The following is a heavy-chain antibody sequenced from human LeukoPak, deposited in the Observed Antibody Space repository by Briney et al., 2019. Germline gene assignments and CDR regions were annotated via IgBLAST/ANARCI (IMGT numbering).Heavy chain of an antibody. J-gene: IGHJ4*02. V-gene: IGHV1-2*02. CDR3: ARDLRGWLRSQAEYFAY. CDR1: GYTFTDYY. Sequence: ASVRVSCKASGYTFTDYYMYWVRQAPGQGLEWMGSISPNSGDTNYAQKFQGRVTMTRDTSISTAYMELSRLRSDDTAVYYCARDLRGWLRSQAEYFAYWGQGTLVTVSS. D-gene: IGHD5-12*01. CDR2: ISPNSGDT.